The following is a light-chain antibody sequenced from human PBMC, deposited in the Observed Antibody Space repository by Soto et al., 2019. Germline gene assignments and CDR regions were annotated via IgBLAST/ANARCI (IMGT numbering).Light chain of an antibody. CDR3: QQYGSSQS. CDR2: GAS. CDR1: QSVNRY. V-gene: IGKV3-20*01. Sequence: EIVMTQSPATLSVSPGERATLSCRASQSVNRYLVWYQQKPGQAPRLLIYGASSRATGIPDRFSGSGSGTDFTLTISSLEPDDFAVYYCQQYGSSQSFGQGTRLEIK. J-gene: IGKJ5*01.